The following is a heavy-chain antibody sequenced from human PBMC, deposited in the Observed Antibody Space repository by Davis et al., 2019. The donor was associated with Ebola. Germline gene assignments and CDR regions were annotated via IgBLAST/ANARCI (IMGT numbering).Heavy chain of an antibody. D-gene: IGHD1-1*01. CDR1: EDIFTNYI. V-gene: IGHV1-69*10. Sequence: SVKVSCKASEDIFTNYINMSWVRQAPGEGLEWMGEIIPGLNIAIYPQRFQGRVTFTADASTSTIYMEMTNLRSADTAVFYCATETKTAEDFWGQGTLVTVSS. J-gene: IGHJ4*02. CDR2: IIPGLNIA. CDR3: ATETKTAEDF.